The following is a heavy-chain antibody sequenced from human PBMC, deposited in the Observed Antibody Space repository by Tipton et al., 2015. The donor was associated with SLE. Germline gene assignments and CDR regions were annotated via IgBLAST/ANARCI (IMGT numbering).Heavy chain of an antibody. CDR3: ARGRGAGFNYYYYGMDA. D-gene: IGHD1-26*01. CDR1: GGSFSGYY. V-gene: IGHV4-34*01. CDR2: INHSGST. J-gene: IGHJ6*02. Sequence: TLSLTCAVYGGSFSGYYWSWIRQPPGKGLEWIGEINHSGSTNYNPSLKSRVTISVDTSKNQFSLNLSSVTAADTAVYYCARGRGAGFNYYYYGMDAWGQGTTVSVSS.